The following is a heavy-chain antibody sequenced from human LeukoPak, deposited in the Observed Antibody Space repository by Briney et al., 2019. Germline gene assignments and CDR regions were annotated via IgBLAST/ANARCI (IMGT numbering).Heavy chain of an antibody. D-gene: IGHD2-21*02. V-gene: IGHV3-30-3*01. CDR3: ARESPACGEDCYFDY. CDR1: GFTFGSYA. J-gene: IGHJ4*02. CDR2: VSYDGTNK. Sequence: GGSLRLSCAASGFTFGSYAMHWVRQAPGRGLEWVAGVSYDGTNKYYADSVKGRFTISRDNSKNTLYLQMNSLRTDDTAVYYCARESPACGEDCYFDYWGQGTLVTVSS.